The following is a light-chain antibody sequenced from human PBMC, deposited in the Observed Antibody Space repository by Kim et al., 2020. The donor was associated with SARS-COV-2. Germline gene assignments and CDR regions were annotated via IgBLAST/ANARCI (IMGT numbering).Light chain of an antibody. J-gene: IGLJ2*01. V-gene: IGLV1-51*01. CDR2: DND. CDR3: GTWESRLKVVV. Sequence: QSVLTQPPSVSAAPGQRVTISCSGGSSNIGNNYVSWYQHLPGTAPKLLIYDNDKRPSGIPDRFSASKSGTSATLGITGLQTGDEADYYCGTWESRLKVVVFGGGTQLTVL. CDR1: SSNIGNNY.